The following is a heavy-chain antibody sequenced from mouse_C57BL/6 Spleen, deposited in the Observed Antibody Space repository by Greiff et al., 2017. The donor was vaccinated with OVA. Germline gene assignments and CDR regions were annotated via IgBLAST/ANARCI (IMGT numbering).Heavy chain of an antibody. CDR3: EKALITTVVDLRYFDV. CDR1: GYTFTSYW. V-gene: IGHV1-61*01. CDR2: IYPSDSDT. D-gene: IGHD1-1*01. Sequence: QVQLQQSGAELVRPGSSVKLSCKASGYTFTSYWMDWVKQRPGQGLEWIGNIYPSDSDTNYNQKFKDKATLTVDKSSSTAYMQLSSLTSEDSAVYYCEKALITTVVDLRYFDVWGTGTTVTVSS. J-gene: IGHJ1*03.